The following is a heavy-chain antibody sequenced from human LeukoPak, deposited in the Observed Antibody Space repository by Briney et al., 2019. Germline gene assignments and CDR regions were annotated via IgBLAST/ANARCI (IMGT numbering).Heavy chain of an antibody. J-gene: IGHJ4*02. D-gene: IGHD5-12*01. CDR3: AKDVMATMSSGGYYFDH. V-gene: IGHV3-23*01. CDR1: GFPLSRYA. CDR2: SSGRDGTT. Sequence: GGSLRLSCAASGFPLSRYAMSWVRQAPGKGLEWVSGSSGRDGTTAYADPVKGRFTISSDSSRNSLFLQLDSLRPEDTAVYYCAKDVMATMSSGGYYFDHWGQGTLVTVSS.